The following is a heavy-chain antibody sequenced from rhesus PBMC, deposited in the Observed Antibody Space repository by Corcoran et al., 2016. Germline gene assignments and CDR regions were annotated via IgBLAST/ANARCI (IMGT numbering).Heavy chain of an antibody. J-gene: IGHJ3*01. D-gene: IGHD3-3*01. Sequence: QVQLVQSGAEVKKPGASVKVSCKASGFTFGSYAINRVRRAPGQGLEWMGVIIPLVGITNSAGRFQGRVTITADTSTSTAYMELSSLRSEDTAVYYCARGLVKSAFDFWGQGLRVTVSS. CDR1: GFTFGSYA. CDR2: IIPLVGIT. V-gene: IGHV1-198*02. CDR3: ARGLVKSAFDF.